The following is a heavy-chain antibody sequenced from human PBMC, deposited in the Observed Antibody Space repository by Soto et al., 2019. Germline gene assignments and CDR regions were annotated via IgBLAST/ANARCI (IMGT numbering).Heavy chain of an antibody. J-gene: IGHJ3*02. D-gene: IGHD3-9*01. Sequence: SETLSLTCVVSGGSFSTYYYNWIRQSPGKGLEWIGEINHSGNNNYSPSLKSRVTMSLDTSKNQFSLKLTSVTAADTAVYYCARGGSNDWQVAFDIWGQGTMVTV. CDR3: ARGGSNDWQVAFDI. V-gene: IGHV4-34*01. CDR2: INHSGNN. CDR1: GGSFSTYY.